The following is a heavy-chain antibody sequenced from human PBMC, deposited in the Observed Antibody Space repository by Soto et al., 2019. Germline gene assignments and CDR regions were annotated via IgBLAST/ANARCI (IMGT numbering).Heavy chain of an antibody. J-gene: IGHJ4*02. CDR1: GYTFNTYG. V-gene: IGHV1-18*04. CDR3: ASHPVSGSLNFDS. CDR2: ISAYNGDT. D-gene: IGHD1-26*01. Sequence: GASVKVSCKASGYTFNTYGVSWVRQAPGQGLEWMGRISAYNGDTNYAQKLQGRVTMTTDTSTRTAYMELRSLRSDDTAVYYCASHPVSGSLNFDSWGQGTLVTVFS.